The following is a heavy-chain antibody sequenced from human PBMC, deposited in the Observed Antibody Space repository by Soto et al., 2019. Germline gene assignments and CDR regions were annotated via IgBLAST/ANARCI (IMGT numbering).Heavy chain of an antibody. D-gene: IGHD5-12*01. CDR1: GFTFDDYT. CDR2: ISWDGGTT. Sequence: EVQLVESGGVVVQPGGSLRLSCAASGFTFDDYTMHWVRQAPGKGLEWVSLISWDGGTTYYTDSVKGRFTISRDNTKNSLYLQMNSLRTEDTALYYCAKELPGYKGFDYWGQGTLVTVSS. V-gene: IGHV3-43*01. J-gene: IGHJ4*02. CDR3: AKELPGYKGFDY.